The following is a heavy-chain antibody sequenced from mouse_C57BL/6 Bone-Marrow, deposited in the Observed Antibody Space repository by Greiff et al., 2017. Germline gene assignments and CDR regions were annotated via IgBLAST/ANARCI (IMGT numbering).Heavy chain of an antibody. Sequence: DVTLVESGGDLVKPGGSLKLSCAASGFTFSSYGMSLVRQTPDKRLAWVATISSGGSYTYYPDSVKGRFTISRDKAKNTLYLKMSSRKSADTAVNYCARQSSGYPYAMDYWGQGTSVTVSS. V-gene: IGHV5-6*02. D-gene: IGHD3-2*02. CDR1: GFTFSSYG. CDR2: ISSGGSYT. CDR3: ARQSSGYPYAMDY. J-gene: IGHJ4*01.